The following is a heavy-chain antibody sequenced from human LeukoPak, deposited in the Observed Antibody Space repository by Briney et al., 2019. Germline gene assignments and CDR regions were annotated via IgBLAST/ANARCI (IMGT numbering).Heavy chain of an antibody. CDR2: ISSSSSYT. Sequence: PGGPLRLSCAASGFTFSDYYMSWIRQAPGKGLEWVSYISSSSSYTNYADSVKGRFTISRDNAKNSLYLQMNSLRAEDTAVYYCARDQQTLVTMVRGVTNAFDIWGQGTMVTVSS. CDR3: ARDQQTLVTMVRGVTNAFDI. V-gene: IGHV3-11*06. CDR1: GFTFSDYY. J-gene: IGHJ3*02. D-gene: IGHD3-10*01.